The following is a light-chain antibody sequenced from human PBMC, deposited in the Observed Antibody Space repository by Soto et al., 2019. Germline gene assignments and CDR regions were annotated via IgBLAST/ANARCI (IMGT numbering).Light chain of an antibody. CDR1: QSVSSY. J-gene: IGKJ1*01. V-gene: IGKV3-11*01. CDR2: DAS. CDR3: QQYGSFRT. Sequence: ENVLTPSPATLSLSPGERATLSCRASQSVSSYLAWYQQKPGQAPRLLIYDASNRATGIPARFSGSGSGTDFTLTISRLEPEDFAVYYCQQYGSFRTFGQGTKVDIK.